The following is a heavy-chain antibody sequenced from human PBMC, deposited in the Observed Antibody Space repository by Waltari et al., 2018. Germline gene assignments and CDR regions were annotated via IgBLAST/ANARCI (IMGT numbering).Heavy chain of an antibody. CDR1: GLPLTSYT. D-gene: IGHD3-16*01. Sequence: EFQLLEAGGGLAQPGGSLRLSCAASGLPLTSYTVNWVRQAPGKGLEWVSLMSGSGLIEYGDSVKGRFTISRDNAKNTLYLEMNRLRVEDTAVYFCAKDEGNRIAPTFGMDAWGHGTTVLVS. V-gene: IGHV3-23*01. J-gene: IGHJ6*02. CDR2: MSGSGLI. CDR3: AKDEGNRIAPTFGMDA.